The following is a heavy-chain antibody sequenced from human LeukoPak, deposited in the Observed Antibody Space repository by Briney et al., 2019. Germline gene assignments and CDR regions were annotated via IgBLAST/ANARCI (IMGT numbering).Heavy chain of an antibody. CDR3: ARWSDDYVWGSYRYDGYYFDY. Sequence: SQTLSLTCAISGDSVSSNSAAWNWIRQSPSSGLEWLGRTYYRSKWYNDYAVSVKSRITINPDTSKNQFSLQLNSVTPEDTAVYYCARWSDDYVWGSYRYDGYYFDYWGQGTLVTVSS. J-gene: IGHJ4*02. CDR2: TYYRSKWYN. CDR1: GDSVSSNSAA. D-gene: IGHD3-16*02. V-gene: IGHV6-1*01.